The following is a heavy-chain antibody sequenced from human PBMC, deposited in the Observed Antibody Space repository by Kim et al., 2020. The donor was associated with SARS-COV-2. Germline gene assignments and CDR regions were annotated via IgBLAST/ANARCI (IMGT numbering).Heavy chain of an antibody. D-gene: IGHD5-12*01. Sequence: SETLSLTCTVSGGSISSSSYYWGWIRQPPGKGLEWIGSVYYSGSTYYNPSLKSRVTISVDTSKNQFSLKLSSVTAADTAVYYCARHEGRGYSGYEDPYYSYGMDVWGQGTTVTVSS. J-gene: IGHJ6*02. V-gene: IGHV4-39*01. CDR3: ARHEGRGYSGYEDPYYSYGMDV. CDR2: VYYSGST. CDR1: GGSISSSSYY.